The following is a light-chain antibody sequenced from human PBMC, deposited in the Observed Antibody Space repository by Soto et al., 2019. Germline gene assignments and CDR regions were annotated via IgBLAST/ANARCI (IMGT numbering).Light chain of an antibody. Sequence: DIQMTQSPSSLSASVGDRVTITCRANYNIRNSLNWYQQKPREAPKLLIYASSSLESGVPSRFSGSASGTDVTITINSLQPEDCATYDGQQSYSTPLTFGQGTKVDIK. J-gene: IGKJ1*01. CDR2: ASS. V-gene: IGKV1-39*01. CDR1: YNIRNS. CDR3: QQSYSTPLT.